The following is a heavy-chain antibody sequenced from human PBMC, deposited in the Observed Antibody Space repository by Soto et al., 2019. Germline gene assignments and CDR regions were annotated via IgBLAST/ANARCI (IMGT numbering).Heavy chain of an antibody. CDR2: INHSGGT. V-gene: IGHV4-34*01. J-gene: IGHJ4*02. CDR3: ATETGRSFFRH. Sequence: PSETLSLTCAVSGGSFNGYYWSWIRQSPGKGLEWIGDINHSGGTNYTPSLKSRVTISVDTSKNQFSLKLSSVTAADTAVYYCATETGRSFFRHWGQGTRGVVCS. D-gene: IGHD2-15*01. CDR1: GGSFNGYY.